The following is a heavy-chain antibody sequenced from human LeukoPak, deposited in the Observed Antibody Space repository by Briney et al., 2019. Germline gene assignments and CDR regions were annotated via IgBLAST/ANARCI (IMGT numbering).Heavy chain of an antibody. J-gene: IGHJ6*02. Sequence: GGSLRLSCAVSGFIFSSYEMNWVRQAPGKALEWVSYINSGDSSIYYADSVKGRYTISRDNAKNSLSLQMNSLRAEDTAVYFCVRGYSFGPYCMDVWGQGTTVTVSS. CDR2: INSGDSSI. CDR3: VRGYSFGPYCMDV. D-gene: IGHD2-15*01. CDR1: GFIFSSYE. V-gene: IGHV3-48*03.